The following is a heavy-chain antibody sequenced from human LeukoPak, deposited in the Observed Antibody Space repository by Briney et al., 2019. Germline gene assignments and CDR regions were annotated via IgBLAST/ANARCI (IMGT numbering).Heavy chain of an antibody. V-gene: IGHV3-15*01. CDR1: GFTFSNAW. CDR3: STGYMHRGLTIDDAFDV. D-gene: IGHD3-10*01. J-gene: IGHJ3*01. Sequence: PGGSLRLSCAASGFTFSNAWMSWVRQAPGKGLEWVGRIRSEDDAATTDYAAPVKGRFTISRDDSKNTLYLQMNRLKIEDSAVYYCSTGYMHRGLTIDDAFDVWGLGTKVTVSP. CDR2: IRSEDDAATT.